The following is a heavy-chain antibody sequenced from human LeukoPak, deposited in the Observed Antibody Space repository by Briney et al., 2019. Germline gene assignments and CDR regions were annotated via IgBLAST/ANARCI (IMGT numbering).Heavy chain of an antibody. Sequence: PGRSLRLSCAASGFTFSSYGMHWVRQAPGKGLEWVAVISYDGSNKYYADSVKGRFTISRDNSKNTLYLQMNSLRAEDTAVYYCAANKMDYWGLGTLVTVSS. CDR2: ISYDGSNK. CDR1: GFTFSSYG. V-gene: IGHV3-30*03. CDR3: AANKMDY. J-gene: IGHJ4*02.